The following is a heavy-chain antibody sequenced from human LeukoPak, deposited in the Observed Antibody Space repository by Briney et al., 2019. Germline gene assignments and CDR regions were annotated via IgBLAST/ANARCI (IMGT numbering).Heavy chain of an antibody. CDR3: AREEVGRAVAGYFDN. J-gene: IGHJ4*02. V-gene: IGHV1-18*01. Sequence: ASVKVSCKASGYTFTSYGISWVRQAPGQGLEWMGWISGYNGNTNYAQKLQGRVTMTTDTSTSTVYMELRSLRSDDTAVYYCAREEVGRAVAGYFDNWGQGTLVTASS. CDR2: ISGYNGNT. D-gene: IGHD6-19*01. CDR1: GYTFTSYG.